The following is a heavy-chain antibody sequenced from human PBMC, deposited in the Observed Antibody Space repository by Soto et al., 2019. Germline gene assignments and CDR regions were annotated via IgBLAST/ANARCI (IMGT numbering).Heavy chain of an antibody. D-gene: IGHD3-22*01. CDR1: GFIFNNYA. Sequence: ASVKVSCKAFGFIFNNYAISWVRQAPGQGLEWMGWISANSGNTNYAQKLQGRVTMTTDTSTSTAYMELRSLRSDDTAVYYCAKAGKHDSSGREFWRQGTLVTVSS. J-gene: IGHJ4*02. CDR2: ISANSGNT. CDR3: AKAGKHDSSGREF. V-gene: IGHV1-18*04.